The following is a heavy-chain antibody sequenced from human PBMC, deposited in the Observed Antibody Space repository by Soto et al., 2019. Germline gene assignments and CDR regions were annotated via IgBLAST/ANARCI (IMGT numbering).Heavy chain of an antibody. CDR3: STRAYDTNGYYRFDP. J-gene: IGHJ5*01. Sequence: SETLSLTCAVYVGSFSGHSWTWIRESPGKGLEWIGDINHSGRVNYSPSLKSRVTISLDTSKNQFSLTLSAVTAADTAMYYCSTRAYDTNGYYRFDPWGQGTLVTVSS. CDR1: VGSFSGHS. CDR2: INHSGRV. D-gene: IGHD3-22*01. V-gene: IGHV4-34*01.